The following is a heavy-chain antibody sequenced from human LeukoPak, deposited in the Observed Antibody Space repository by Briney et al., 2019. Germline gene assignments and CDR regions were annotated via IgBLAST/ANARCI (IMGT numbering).Heavy chain of an antibody. CDR3: ARDFGVADASYGMDV. D-gene: IGHD3-3*01. J-gene: IGHJ6*02. V-gene: IGHV3-48*04. CDR1: GFTFSSYS. Sequence: GGSLRLSCAASGFTFSSYSMNWVRQAPGKGLEWVSYISSSSSTIYYADSVKGRFTISRDNAKNSLYLQMNSLRAEDTAVYYCARDFGVADASYGMDVWGQGTTVTVSS. CDR2: ISSSSSTI.